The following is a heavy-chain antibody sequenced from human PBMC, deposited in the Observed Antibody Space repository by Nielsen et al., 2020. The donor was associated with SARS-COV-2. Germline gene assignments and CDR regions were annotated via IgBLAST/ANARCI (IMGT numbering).Heavy chain of an antibody. D-gene: IGHD5-12*01. CDR1: GFSFSRYS. CDR2: ITSSSSNI. V-gene: IGHV3-21*01. J-gene: IGHJ6*02. CDR3: ARVGGSGDYDYYYYYYGMDV. Sequence: GGSLRLSCAASGFSFSRYSMVWVRQAPGKGLEWVSSITSSSSNIHYADSMKGRFTISRDNAKNSLYLQMNSLRAEDTAVYYCARVGGSGDYDYYYYYYGMDVWGQGTTVTVSS.